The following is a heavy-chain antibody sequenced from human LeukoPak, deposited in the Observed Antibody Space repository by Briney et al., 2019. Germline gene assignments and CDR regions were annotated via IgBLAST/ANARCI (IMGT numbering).Heavy chain of an antibody. CDR1: GFTFSSYA. CDR2: ISSNGGST. Sequence: PGGSLRLSCSASGFTFSSYAMHWVRQAPGKGLEYVSAISSNGGSTYYADSVKGRFTISRDNSKNTLYLRMSSLRAEDTAVYYCWGITMVRGVIIPQDYWGQGTLVTVSS. V-gene: IGHV3-64D*06. J-gene: IGHJ4*02. CDR3: WGITMVRGVIIPQDY. D-gene: IGHD3-10*01.